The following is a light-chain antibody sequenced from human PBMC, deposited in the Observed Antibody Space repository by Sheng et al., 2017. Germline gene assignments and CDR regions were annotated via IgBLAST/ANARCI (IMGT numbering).Light chain of an antibody. CDR2: KAS. CDR1: QSISNW. J-gene: IGKJ3*01. Sequence: DIQMTQSPSTLSASVGDRVIITCRASQSISNWLAWYQQKPGKAPKLLIYKASTLESGVPSRFSGSGSGTEFTLTISSLQPDDFATYYCQQYNHNFPDTFGPGTKVNIK. CDR3: QQYNHNFPDT. V-gene: IGKV1-5*03.